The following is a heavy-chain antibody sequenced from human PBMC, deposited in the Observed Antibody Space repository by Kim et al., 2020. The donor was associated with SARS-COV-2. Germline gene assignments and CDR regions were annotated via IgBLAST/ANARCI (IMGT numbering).Heavy chain of an antibody. CDR3: ARSLNWFDP. V-gene: IGHV4-39*01. Sequence: SETLSLTCTVSGGSISSSSYFWGWIRQPPGKGLEWITNIYYSGSTYYNPSLKSRVTMSVDTSKNQFSLKLSSVTAADTAVYYCARSLNWFDPWGQGTLVTVSS. CDR2: IYYSGST. CDR1: GGSISSSSYF. J-gene: IGHJ5*02.